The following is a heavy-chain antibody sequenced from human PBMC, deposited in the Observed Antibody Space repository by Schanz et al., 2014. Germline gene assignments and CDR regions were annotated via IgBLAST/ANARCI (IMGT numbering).Heavy chain of an antibody. D-gene: IGHD4-17*01. CDR3: ARDRGHGDLPGDI. Sequence: QVQLQQWGAGLLKPSETLSLTCGVFGGSFSGYYWSWIRQPPGKGLEWIGFISYSGSTYYNPSLKSRVTISVDTSKNQFSLNLSSATAADTAVYYCARDRGHGDLPGDIWGQGTMVTVSS. V-gene: IGHV4-34*11. CDR1: GGSFSGYY. CDR2: ISYSGST. J-gene: IGHJ3*02.